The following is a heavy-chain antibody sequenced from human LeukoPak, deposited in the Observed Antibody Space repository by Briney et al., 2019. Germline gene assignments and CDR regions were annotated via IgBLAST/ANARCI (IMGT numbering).Heavy chain of an antibody. CDR2: ISSSSLTI. J-gene: IGHJ4*02. V-gene: IGHV3-48*04. CDR3: ARGPRVYFDY. Sequence: GGSLRLSCAASGFTFSSYSMNWVRQAPGKGLEWVSYISSSSLTIYYADSVKGRFTISRDNAKNSLYLQMNSLRAEDTAVYYCARGPRVYFDYWGQGTLVTVSS. CDR1: GFTFSSYS.